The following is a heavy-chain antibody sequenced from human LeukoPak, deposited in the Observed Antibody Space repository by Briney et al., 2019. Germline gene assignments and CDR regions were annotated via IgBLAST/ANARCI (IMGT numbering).Heavy chain of an antibody. V-gene: IGHV4-34*01. CDR3: ARLRITMVRGVIDY. Sequence: SETLSLTCAVYGGSFSGYYWSWIRQPPGKGLEWIGETNHSGSTNYNPSLKSRVTISVDTSKNQFSLKLSSVTAADTAVYYCARLRITMVRGVIDYWGQGTLVTVSS. J-gene: IGHJ4*02. D-gene: IGHD3-10*01. CDR2: TNHSGST. CDR1: GGSFSGYY.